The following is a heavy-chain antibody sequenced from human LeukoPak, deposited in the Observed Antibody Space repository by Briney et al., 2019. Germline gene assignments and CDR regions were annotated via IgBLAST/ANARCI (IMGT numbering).Heavy chain of an antibody. CDR3: ARHGQYYYYGMDV. Sequence: GESLKISCKGSGYSFTNYWIGWVRQMPGKGLEWMGIIYPGDSDTRYSPSFRGQVTISADKSISTAYLQWSSLRASGTAMYYCARHGQYYYYGMDVWGQGTTVTVSS. J-gene: IGHJ6*02. CDR2: IYPGDSDT. CDR1: GYSFTNYW. V-gene: IGHV5-51*01.